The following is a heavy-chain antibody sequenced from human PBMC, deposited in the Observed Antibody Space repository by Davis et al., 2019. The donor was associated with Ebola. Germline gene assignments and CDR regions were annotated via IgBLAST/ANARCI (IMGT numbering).Heavy chain of an antibody. CDR3: ARVGCTGGVCYTLDY. V-gene: IGHV1-3*01. CDR2: INAGNGNT. Sequence: AASVKVSCKASGYTFTSYAMHWVRQAPGQRLEWMGWINAGNGNTKYSQKFQGRVTITRDTSASTAYMELSRLRSDDTAVYYCARVGCTGGVCYTLDYWGQGTLVTVSS. D-gene: IGHD2-8*02. J-gene: IGHJ4*02. CDR1: GYTFTSYA.